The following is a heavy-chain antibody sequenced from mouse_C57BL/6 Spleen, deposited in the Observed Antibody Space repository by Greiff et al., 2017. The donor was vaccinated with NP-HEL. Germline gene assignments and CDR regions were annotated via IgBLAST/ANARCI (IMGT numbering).Heavy chain of an antibody. CDR2: IYPGDGDT. V-gene: IGHV1-80*01. CDR1: GYAFSSYW. CDR3: ARGDDCDCYFDY. J-gene: IGHJ2*01. D-gene: IGHD2-4*01. Sequence: VQLQQSGAELVKPGASVKISCKASGYAFSSYWMNWVKQRPGKGLEWIGQIYPGDGDTNYNGKFKGKATLTADKSSSTAYMQLSSLTSEDSAVDFYARGDDCDCYFDYWGQGTTLTVSS.